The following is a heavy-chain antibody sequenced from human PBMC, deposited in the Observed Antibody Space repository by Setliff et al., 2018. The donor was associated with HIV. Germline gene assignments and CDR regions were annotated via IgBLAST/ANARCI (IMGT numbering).Heavy chain of an antibody. CDR2: ISSSSSPI. Sequence: SLRLSCAASGFSFSDYHMNWVRQAPGKGLEWISFISSSSSPIYYADSVKGRFTISRDNAKNSLFLQMNSLRAEDTAMYYCARLDFFDSSTYPPYDSWGQGTLVTVSS. CDR1: GFSFSDYH. D-gene: IGHD3-22*01. CDR3: ARLDFFDSSTYPPYDS. J-gene: IGHJ4*02. V-gene: IGHV3-48*04.